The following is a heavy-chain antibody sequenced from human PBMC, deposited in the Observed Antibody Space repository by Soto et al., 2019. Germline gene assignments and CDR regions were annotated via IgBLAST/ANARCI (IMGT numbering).Heavy chain of an antibody. J-gene: IGHJ4*02. CDR2: INEDGTKR. V-gene: IGHV3-7*01. Sequence: EVQLVESGGGLVQSGGSLRLSCIASGFSLTRYWMSWVRQTPGKGLEWVAKINEDGTKRDYMESVEGRFTISRDTAKKSLSLQINSLRADDTAVYYCTRWDGRCSGGSCFFDSWGQGTLVTVSS. CDR1: GFSLTRYW. D-gene: IGHD2-15*01. CDR3: TRWDGRCSGGSCFFDS.